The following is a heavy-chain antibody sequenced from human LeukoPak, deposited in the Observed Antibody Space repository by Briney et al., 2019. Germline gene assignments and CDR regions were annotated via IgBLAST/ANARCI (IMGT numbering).Heavy chain of an antibody. D-gene: IGHD4-17*01. J-gene: IGHJ5*02. CDR1: GGSFSGYY. CDR3: VRGTRVTKRFDP. CDR2: INHSGST. V-gene: IGHV4-34*01. Sequence: KPSETLSLTCAVYGGSFSGYYWSWIRQPPGKGLEWIGEINHSGSTNYNPSLKSRVTISVDTSKNQCSLKLSSVTAADTAVYYCVRGTRVTKRFDPWGQGTLVTVSS.